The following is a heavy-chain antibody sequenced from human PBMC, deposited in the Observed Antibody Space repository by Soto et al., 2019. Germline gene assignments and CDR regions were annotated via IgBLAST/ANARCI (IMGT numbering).Heavy chain of an antibody. Sequence: GGSLRLSCAASGFTFSSYAMHWVRQAPGKGLEWVAVISYDGSNKYYADSVKGRFTISRDNSKNTLYLQMNSLRAEDTALYYCAREEAYYDSSGYYYGMDVWGQGTTVTVSS. D-gene: IGHD3-22*01. CDR1: GFTFSSYA. CDR2: ISYDGSNK. J-gene: IGHJ6*02. V-gene: IGHV3-30-3*01. CDR3: AREEAYYDSSGYYYGMDV.